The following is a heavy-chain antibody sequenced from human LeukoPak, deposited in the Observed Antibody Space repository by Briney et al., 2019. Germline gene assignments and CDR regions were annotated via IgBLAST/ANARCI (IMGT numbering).Heavy chain of an antibody. Sequence: GASVKVSCKASGYTFTSYYMHWVRQAPGQGLEWMGIINPSGGSTSYAQKFQGRVTMTRDTSTSTVYMELSSLRSEGTAVYYCARDGGLEPPSIDYYYYYMDVWGKGTTVTVSS. CDR3: ARDGGLEPPSIDYYYYYMDV. D-gene: IGHD1-1*01. CDR2: INPSGGST. J-gene: IGHJ6*03. V-gene: IGHV1-46*01. CDR1: GYTFTSYY.